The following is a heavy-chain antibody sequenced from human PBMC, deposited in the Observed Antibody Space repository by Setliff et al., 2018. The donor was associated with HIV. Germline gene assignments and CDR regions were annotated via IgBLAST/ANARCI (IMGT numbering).Heavy chain of an antibody. CDR3: ARDLYSSGWYGLYYYGMDV. Sequence: LSLTCTVSGGSISSSSYYWGWIRQPPGKGLEWIGSIYYSGSTYYNPSLKSRVTISVDTSKNQFSLKLSSVTAADTAVYYCARDLYSSGWYGLYYYGMDVWGQGTTVT. D-gene: IGHD6-19*01. V-gene: IGHV4-39*07. CDR2: IYYSGST. J-gene: IGHJ6*02. CDR1: GGSISSSSYY.